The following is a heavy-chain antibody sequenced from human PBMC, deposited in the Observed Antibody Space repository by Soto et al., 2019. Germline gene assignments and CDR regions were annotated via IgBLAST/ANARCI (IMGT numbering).Heavy chain of an antibody. J-gene: IGHJ6*02. V-gene: IGHV3-9*01. CDR3: AKEKGFGGVRKGMDV. CDR1: GFTFDDYA. D-gene: IGHD3-16*01. CDR2: ISWDSGSI. Sequence: GGSLRLSCAASGFTFDDYAMHWVRQAPGKGLEWVSGISWDSGSIGYADSVKGRFTISRDNAKNSLSLQMNSLRAEDTALYYCAKEKGFGGVRKGMDVWGQGTTVPVSS.